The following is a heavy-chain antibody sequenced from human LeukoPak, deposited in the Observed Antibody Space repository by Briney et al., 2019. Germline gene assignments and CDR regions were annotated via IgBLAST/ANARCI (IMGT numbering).Heavy chain of an antibody. D-gene: IGHD2-2*01. CDR1: GGSISSSSYY. J-gene: IGHJ3*02. CDR3: ATYCSSTSCPHRRAFDI. Sequence: SETLSLTCTVSGGSISSSSYYWGWIRQPPGKGLEWIGTIYYSGSTYYNPSLKSRVTISVDTFNDQFSLKLSSVTAADTAVYYCATYCSSTSCPHRRAFDIWGQGTMVTVSS. V-gene: IGHV4-39*01. CDR2: IYYSGST.